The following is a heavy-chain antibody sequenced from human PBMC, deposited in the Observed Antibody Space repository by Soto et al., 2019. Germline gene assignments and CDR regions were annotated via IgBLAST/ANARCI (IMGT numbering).Heavy chain of an antibody. CDR2: INPNSGGT. D-gene: IGHD2-2*01. Sequence: GASVKVSCKASGYTFTGYYMHGVRQAPGQGLEWMGWINPNSGGTNYAQKFQGWVTMTRDTSISTAYMELSRLRSDDTAVYYCARGDQLLAYYYYGMDVWGQGTTVTVSS. CDR3: ARGDQLLAYYYYGMDV. V-gene: IGHV1-2*04. J-gene: IGHJ6*02. CDR1: GYTFTGYY.